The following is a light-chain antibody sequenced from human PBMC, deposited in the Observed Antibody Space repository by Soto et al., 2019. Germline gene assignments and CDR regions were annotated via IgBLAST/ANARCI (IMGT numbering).Light chain of an antibody. J-gene: IGKJ4*01. CDR3: FQRRNWPLN. CDR1: QNIDTY. V-gene: IGKV3-11*01. CDR2: DAS. Sequence: FVLTQSPDTLSSSPGESVTLSCRASQNIDTYLAWYQQRPGQAPRLLIYDASYRAVGIPSRFSGSGSGTDFTLTISSLEPADFAIYHCFQRRNWPLNFG.